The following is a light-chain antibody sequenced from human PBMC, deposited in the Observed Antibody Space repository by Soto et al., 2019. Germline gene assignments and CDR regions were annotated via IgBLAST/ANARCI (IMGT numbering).Light chain of an antibody. J-gene: IGLJ1*01. CDR1: SSDFGNYNL. CDR2: EVN. V-gene: IGLV2-23*02. Sequence: SVLIEPASLSGSPGQSITISCTGTSSDFGNYNLVSWYQQHPGKVPKLILFEVNKRPSGVSGRFSGSKSGNTASLTISGLQAEDEADYYCCSFTSSNTHVFGTGTKV. CDR3: CSFTSSNTHV.